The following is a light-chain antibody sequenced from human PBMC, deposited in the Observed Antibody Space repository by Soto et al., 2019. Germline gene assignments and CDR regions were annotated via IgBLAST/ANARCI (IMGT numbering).Light chain of an antibody. CDR2: VDS. J-gene: IGLJ1*01. V-gene: IGLV2-14*01. CDR3: SSYTSSDTTNG. CDR1: SSDIGDYKY. Sequence: QSALTQPASVSGSPGQSITISGTGTSSDIGDYKYVSWYQQHTDKAPKLIIFVDSNRPSGISNRFSASKSGNTASLTISGLQAEDEADYYCSSYTSSDTTNGFGTGTKLTVL.